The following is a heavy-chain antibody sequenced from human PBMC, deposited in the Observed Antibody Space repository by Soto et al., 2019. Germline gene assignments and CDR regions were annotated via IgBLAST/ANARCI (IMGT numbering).Heavy chain of an antibody. CDR1: GGSISSYY. V-gene: IGHV4-59*01. CDR2: IHYSGST. CDR3: ARGSAAGTKSPFDY. J-gene: IGHJ4*02. Sequence: SETLSLTCTVSGGSISSYYWSWIRQPPGKGLEWIGYIHYSGSTNYNPSLKSRVTISVDTSKNQLSLKLSSVTAADTAVYYCARGSAAGTKSPFDYWGQGTLVTVSS. D-gene: IGHD6-13*01.